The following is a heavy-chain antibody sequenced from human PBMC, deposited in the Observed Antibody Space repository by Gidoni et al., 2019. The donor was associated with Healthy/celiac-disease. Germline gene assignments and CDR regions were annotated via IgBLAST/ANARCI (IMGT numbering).Heavy chain of an antibody. J-gene: IGHJ6*02. CDR2: MNPNSGTT. Sequence: QVQLVQSGAEVKKPGASVKVSCKASGYTFTSYDINWVRQATGKGLEWMGWMNPNSGTTGYAQKFQGRVTMTRNTSISTAYMELSSLRSEDTAVYYCAQGATIFGVVSPTHVWGQGTTVTVSS. CDR3: AQGATIFGVVSPTHV. D-gene: IGHD3-3*01. CDR1: GYTFTSYD. V-gene: IGHV1-8*01.